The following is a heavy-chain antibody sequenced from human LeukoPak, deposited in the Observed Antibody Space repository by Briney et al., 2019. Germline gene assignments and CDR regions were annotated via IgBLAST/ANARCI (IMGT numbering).Heavy chain of an antibody. J-gene: IGHJ6*02. V-gene: IGHV3-30*18. CDR2: ISYDGSNK. CDR1: GFTFSSYA. D-gene: IGHD3-10*01. Sequence: GGSLRLSCAASGFTFSSYAMSWVRQAPGKGLEWVAVISYDGSNKYYADSVKGRFTISRDNSKNTLYLQMNSLRDEDTAVYYCAKDQDHNYGSGRYGMDVWGQGTTVTVSS. CDR3: AKDQDHNYGSGRYGMDV.